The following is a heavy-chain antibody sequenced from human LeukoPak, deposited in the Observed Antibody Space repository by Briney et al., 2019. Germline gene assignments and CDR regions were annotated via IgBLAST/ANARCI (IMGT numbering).Heavy chain of an antibody. D-gene: IGHD3-22*01. J-gene: IGHJ4*02. CDR1: GGSISSYY. CDR3: ASLDVDYYDSSGYYYY. CDR2: IYSSGST. V-gene: IGHV4-4*07. Sequence: MPSETLSLTCTVSGGSISSYYWSWFRQPAGMGLEWIGRIYSSGSTNYNPFLKSRVTMSVDTSKNQLSLKVNSVTAADTAVYYCASLDVDYYDSSGYYYYWGQGTLVTVSS.